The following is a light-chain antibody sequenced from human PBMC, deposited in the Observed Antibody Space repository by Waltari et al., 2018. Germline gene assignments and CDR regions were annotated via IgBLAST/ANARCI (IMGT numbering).Light chain of an antibody. CDR1: QSVLYSSNNKNY. Sequence: DIVMTPSPDSLAVSLGERATLNFKYSQSVLYSSNNKNYLAWYQHQPGQPPKLLIYWAATRELGVPDRFSGSGSGTDFTLTISSLQAEDVAVYYCQQYNSAPQTFGQGTKVEIK. J-gene: IGKJ1*01. V-gene: IGKV4-1*01. CDR2: WAA. CDR3: QQYNSAPQT.